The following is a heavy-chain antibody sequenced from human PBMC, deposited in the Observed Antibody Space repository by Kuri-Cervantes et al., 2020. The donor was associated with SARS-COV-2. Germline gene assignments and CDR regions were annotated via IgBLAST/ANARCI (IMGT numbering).Heavy chain of an antibody. D-gene: IGHD6-13*01. V-gene: IGHV3-49*04. CDR2: IRSKAYGGTT. J-gene: IGHJ4*02. Sequence: GGSLRLSCTASGFTFGDYDMSWVRQAPGKGLEWVGFIRSKAYGGTTEYAASVKGRFTISRDDSKSIAYLQMNSLKTEDTAVYYCTRGRYSSSWYPDYWGQGTLVTVSS. CDR1: GFTFGDYD. CDR3: TRGRYSSSWYPDY.